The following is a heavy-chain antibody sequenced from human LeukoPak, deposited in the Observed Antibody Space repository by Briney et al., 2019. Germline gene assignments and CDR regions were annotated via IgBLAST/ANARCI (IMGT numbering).Heavy chain of an antibody. CDR3: ARGPKYGDV. CDR2: ISYSGST. CDR1: GGSISSYY. J-gene: IGHJ3*01. D-gene: IGHD2-8*01. Sequence: PSETLSLTCTVSGGSISSYYWSCVRQPPGKGLEWIGYISYSGSTSNNSSLKSRVTISVDTSKSQFSLKMTSVTAADTAVYYCARGPKYGDVWGQGTVVTVSS. V-gene: IGHV4-59*01.